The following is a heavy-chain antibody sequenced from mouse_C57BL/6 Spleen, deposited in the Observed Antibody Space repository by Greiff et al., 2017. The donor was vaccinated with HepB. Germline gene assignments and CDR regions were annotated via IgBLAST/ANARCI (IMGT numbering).Heavy chain of an antibody. J-gene: IGHJ2*01. Sequence: EVQVVESEGGLVQPGSSMKLSCTASGFTFSDYYMAWVRQVPEKGLEWVANINYDGSSTYYLDSLKSRFIISRDNAKNILYLQMSSLKSEDTATYYCARADYYYGSSWDYWGQGTTLTVSS. CDR3: ARADYYYGSSWDY. CDR1: GFTFSDYY. D-gene: IGHD1-1*01. CDR2: INYDGSST. V-gene: IGHV5-16*01.